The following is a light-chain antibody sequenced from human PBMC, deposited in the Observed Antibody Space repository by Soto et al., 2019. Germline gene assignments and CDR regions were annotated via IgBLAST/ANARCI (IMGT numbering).Light chain of an antibody. CDR1: QSLSSW. V-gene: IGKV1-5*03. CDR3: QQYNSYWT. J-gene: IGKJ1*01. CDR2: KAS. Sequence: DIPMTQSPSTLSASVGGRVNITCRASQSLSSWFAWYQQKPGKAPKLLIYKASSLESGVPSRFSGSGSGTEFTLTISSLQPDDFATYYCQQYNSYWTFGQGTKVEIK.